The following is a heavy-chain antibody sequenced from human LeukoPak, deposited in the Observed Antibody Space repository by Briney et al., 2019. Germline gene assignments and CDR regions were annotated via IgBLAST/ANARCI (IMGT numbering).Heavy chain of an antibody. D-gene: IGHD3-9*01. CDR2: IYTSGST. V-gene: IGHV4-61*02. CDR1: GGSISSGSYY. Sequence: PSQTLSLTCTVSGGSISSGSYYWSWLPQPAGTGLEGIVRIYTSGSTNYNPSLKSRVTISVDTSKNQFSLKLSSVTAADTAVYYCAREYYDILTGYYFDYWGQGTLVTVSS. CDR3: AREYYDILTGYYFDY. J-gene: IGHJ4*02.